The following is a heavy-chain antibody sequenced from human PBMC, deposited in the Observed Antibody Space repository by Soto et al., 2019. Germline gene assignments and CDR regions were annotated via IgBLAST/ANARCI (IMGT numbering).Heavy chain of an antibody. V-gene: IGHV3-23*01. CDR3: AKRRGAGGHFDY. CDR2: VSSGGGT. D-gene: IGHD2-15*01. CDR1: GFIFSTYA. J-gene: IGHJ4*02. Sequence: GGSLRLSCAASGFIFSTYAMGWVRQAPGKGLEWVSVVSSGGGTHYADSVKGRFTVSRDNSKNTLSLQMNSLRADDTAVYYCAKRRGAGGHFDYWGQGALVTVSS.